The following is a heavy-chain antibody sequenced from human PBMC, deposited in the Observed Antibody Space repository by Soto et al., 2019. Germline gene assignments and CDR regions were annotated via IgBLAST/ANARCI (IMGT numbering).Heavy chain of an antibody. CDR1: GFTFSSYA. CDR3: ARGGSSGYYHFGLDY. V-gene: IGHV3-30-3*01. J-gene: IGHJ4*02. D-gene: IGHD3-22*01. Sequence: QVQLVESGGGVVQPGRSLRLSCAASGFTFSSYAMHWVRQAPGKGLEWVAVISYDGSNKYHADSVKGRFTISRDNSKNTLYLQMNSLRAEDTAVYYCARGGSSGYYHFGLDYWGQGTLVTVSS. CDR2: ISYDGSNK.